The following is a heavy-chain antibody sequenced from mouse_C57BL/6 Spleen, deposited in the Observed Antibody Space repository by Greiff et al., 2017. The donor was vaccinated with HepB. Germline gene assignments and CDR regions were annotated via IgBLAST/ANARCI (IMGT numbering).Heavy chain of an antibody. Sequence: VQLQQSDAELVKPGASVKISCKVSGYTFTDHTIHWMKQRPEQGLEWIGYIYPRDGSTKYNEKFKGKATLTADKSSSTAYMQLNSLTSEDSAVYFCARGEIYYDYDGYYFDYWGQGTTLTVSS. D-gene: IGHD2-4*01. J-gene: IGHJ2*01. CDR1: GYTFTDHT. CDR2: IYPRDGST. CDR3: ARGEIYYDYDGYYFDY. V-gene: IGHV1-78*01.